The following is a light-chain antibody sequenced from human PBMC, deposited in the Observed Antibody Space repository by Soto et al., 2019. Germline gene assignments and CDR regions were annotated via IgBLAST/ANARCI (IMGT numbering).Light chain of an antibody. CDR3: SSFTSSDTHV. Sequence: QSVLTQPASVSGSPGQSITISCTGTSSDVGGYNYVSWYQQHPGKVLRLMIYDVSNRPSGVSDRFSGSQSGNTASLTISGLQTDDEADYYRSSFTSSDTHVFGSGTKVTVL. J-gene: IGLJ1*01. V-gene: IGLV2-14*03. CDR2: DVS. CDR1: SSDVGGYNY.